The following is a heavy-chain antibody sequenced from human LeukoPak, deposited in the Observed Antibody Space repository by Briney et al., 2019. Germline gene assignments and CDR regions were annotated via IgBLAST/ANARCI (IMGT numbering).Heavy chain of an antibody. V-gene: IGHV3-48*02. D-gene: IGHD5-18*01. Sequence: GGSLRLSCAASGFAFSDYSMNWVRQAPGKGLEWVSYVSSSDNTIHYADSVKGRFTISRDNAKNSLYLEMNSLRDEDTAVYYCARVHRGYSYGRLDYWGQGTLVTVSS. CDR2: VSSSDNTI. J-gene: IGHJ4*02. CDR3: ARVHRGYSYGRLDY. CDR1: GFAFSDYS.